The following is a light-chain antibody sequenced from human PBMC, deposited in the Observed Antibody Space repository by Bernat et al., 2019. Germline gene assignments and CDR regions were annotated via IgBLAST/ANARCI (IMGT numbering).Light chain of an antibody. CDR2: AAS. V-gene: IGKV1-39*01. Sequence: DIQMTQSPASVSVFPGDSVSITCRTSHTVHKYLNWYQHKPGKAPVLLIYAASILQRGVPSRFSGSGSGTEFILTITGLQRDDFATYFCQQSYGTPRTFGRGTTVEV. CDR3: QQSYGTPRT. J-gene: IGKJ1*01. CDR1: HTVHKY.